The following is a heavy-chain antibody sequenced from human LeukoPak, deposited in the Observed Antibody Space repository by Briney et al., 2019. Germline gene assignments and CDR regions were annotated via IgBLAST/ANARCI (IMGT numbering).Heavy chain of an antibody. CDR2: IKSKIDGGTA. CDR3: TTRTWADGFDI. Sequence: PGGSLRLSCAASGLTFRNAWMNWVRQAPGKGLEWVGRIKSKIDGGTADYAAPGKGRITISRDDSKNLFYLQINSLKADDTALYYCTTRTWADGFDIWGQGTMVTVSS. D-gene: IGHD2-2*01. CDR1: GLTFRNAW. J-gene: IGHJ3*02. V-gene: IGHV3-15*01.